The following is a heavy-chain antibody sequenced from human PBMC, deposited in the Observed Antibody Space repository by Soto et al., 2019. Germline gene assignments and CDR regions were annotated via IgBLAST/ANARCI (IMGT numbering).Heavy chain of an antibody. J-gene: IGHJ5*02. CDR2: IYNSGTT. CDR1: GGSMTRGGYY. V-gene: IGHV4-31*03. Sequence: QVQLQESGPGLVKPSETLSLTCTVSGGSMTRGGYYWSWSRQHPGKGLEWLGYIYNSGTTYYNPSLKSRVTISVDTSKNQFSLKLTSVTAADTAVYYCARDPAPWGQGKLVTVSS. CDR3: ARDPAP.